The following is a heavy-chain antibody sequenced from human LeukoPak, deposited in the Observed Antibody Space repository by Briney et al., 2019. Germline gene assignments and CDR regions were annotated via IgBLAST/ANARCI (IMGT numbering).Heavy chain of an antibody. CDR1: GYTFTSYG. D-gene: IGHD3-10*01. CDR2: ISAYNGNT. CDR3: ARVRFGELSDAFDI. J-gene: IGHJ3*02. V-gene: IGHV1-18*01. Sequence: GASVKVSCKASGYTFTSYGISWVRQAPGQGLEWMGWISAYNGNTNYAQKLQGRITMTTDTSTSTAYMELRSLRSDDTAVYYCARVRFGELSDAFDIWGQGTMATVSS.